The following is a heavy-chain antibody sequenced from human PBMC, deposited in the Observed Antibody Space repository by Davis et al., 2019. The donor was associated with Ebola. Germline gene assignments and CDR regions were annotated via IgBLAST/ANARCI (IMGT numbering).Heavy chain of an antibody. CDR2: IYPDDSDI. J-gene: IGHJ6*02. D-gene: IGHD4-17*01. CDR3: ARLTTVTGDYYYGMEV. Sequence: GGSLRLSCQGPGYTFASYWIAWVRQMPGKGLERMGIIYPDDSDIRYSPSFQGQVTISADKSISTAYLQWSSLKASDTAMYYCARLTTVTGDYYYGMEVWGQGTTVTVSS. CDR1: GYTFASYW. V-gene: IGHV5-51*01.